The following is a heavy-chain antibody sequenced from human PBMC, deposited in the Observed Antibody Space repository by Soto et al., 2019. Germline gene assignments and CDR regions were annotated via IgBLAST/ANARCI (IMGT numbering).Heavy chain of an antibody. CDR3: VIEWVDTYVGHTPLGLAV. CDR2: IGVAGET. V-gene: IGHV3-13*01. J-gene: IGHJ6*02. D-gene: IGHD5-18*01. CDR1: GFTFNIYD. Sequence: EVQLVESGGALVQPGGSLRLSCVASGFTFNIYDMHWVRQATGTRLEWVSAIGVAGETYYSGSVKCRFTISRENAKNSLYLQMNSLRVAYTAIYYCVIEWVDTYVGHTPLGLAVWGQVTTVTVSS.